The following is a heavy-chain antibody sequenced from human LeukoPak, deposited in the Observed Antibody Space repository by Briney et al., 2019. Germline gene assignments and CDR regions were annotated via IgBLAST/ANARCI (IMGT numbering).Heavy chain of an antibody. D-gene: IGHD4-17*01. CDR1: GYTFTSYG. Sequence: ASVKVSCKASGYTFTSYGISWVRQPPGQGLEGMGWISAYNGNTNYAQKVQGRVTMTTETSTSTAYMELRSLRSDDTAVYHCARHAYGDYAQLFDYWGQGTLVTVSS. CDR2: ISAYNGNT. J-gene: IGHJ4*02. V-gene: IGHV1-18*04. CDR3: ARHAYGDYAQLFDY.